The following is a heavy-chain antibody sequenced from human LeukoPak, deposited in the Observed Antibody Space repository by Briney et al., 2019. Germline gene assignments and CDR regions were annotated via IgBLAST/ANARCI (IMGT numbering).Heavy chain of an antibody. CDR1: GGSFSGYY. V-gene: IGHV4-34*01. D-gene: IGHD4/OR15-4a*01. J-gene: IGHJ4*02. CDR3: ARARGANDY. Sequence: SETLSLTCAVYGGSFSGYYWSWIRQPPGKGLEWIGEINHSGSTNYNPSLKSRVTISVDTSKNQFSLKLSSVTAADTAVYYCARARGANDYWGQGTLVTVSS. CDR2: INHSGST.